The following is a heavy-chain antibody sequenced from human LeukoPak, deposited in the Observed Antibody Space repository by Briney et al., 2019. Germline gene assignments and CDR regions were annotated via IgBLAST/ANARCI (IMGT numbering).Heavy chain of an antibody. CDR1: GYTFTSYA. Sequence: GASVKVSCKASGYTFTSYAMHWVRQAPGQGLESMGIINPSGGITTYSQKFQGRVTMTRDTSTRTVYMELNNLTSGDTAVYYCAKAEGYGARDYWGQGTLVTVSS. J-gene: IGHJ4*02. V-gene: IGHV1-46*01. D-gene: IGHD5-18*01. CDR2: INPSGGIT. CDR3: AKAEGYGARDY.